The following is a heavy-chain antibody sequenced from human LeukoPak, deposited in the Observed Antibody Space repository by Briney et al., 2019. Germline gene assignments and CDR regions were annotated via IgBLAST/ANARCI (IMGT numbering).Heavy chain of an antibody. D-gene: IGHD3-3*01. V-gene: IGHV3-23*01. CDR2: IRGSGGST. CDR1: GFPFSNNV. CDR3: AKTFPYGTTWYGFCDY. Sequence: GGSLRLSCAASGFPFSNNVMTWVREAPGGGLDWLAAIRGSGGSTYCADSVKGRFTISRDNSKNMLYLQMNSLRDEDTAVYYCAKTFPYGTTWYGFCDYWGQGALVTVSS. J-gene: IGHJ4*02.